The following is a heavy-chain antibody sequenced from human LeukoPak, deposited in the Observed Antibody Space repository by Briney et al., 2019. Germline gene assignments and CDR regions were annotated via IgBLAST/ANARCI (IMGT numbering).Heavy chain of an antibody. D-gene: IGHD1-1*01. V-gene: IGHV5-51*01. CDR1: GYIFSTYW. CDR2: IYPRDSQR. CDR3: VRHGQTTRRGALDL. Sequence: GESLKISCQGFGYIFSTYWIGRVRQMPGKGLEWMGIIYPRDSQRMYSPSFRGQVTISADKSISTAYLQWTSLKASDTAIYYCVRHGQTTRRGALDLWGQGTLVTVSS. J-gene: IGHJ5*02.